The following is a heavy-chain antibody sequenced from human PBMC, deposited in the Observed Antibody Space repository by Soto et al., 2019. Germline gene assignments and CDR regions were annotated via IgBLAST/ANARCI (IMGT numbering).Heavy chain of an antibody. CDR3: ARDQSPSSGWPGMDV. D-gene: IGHD6-19*01. Sequence: ASVKVSCKASGYTFTDYYMHWVRQAPGQGLEWMGWINPNSGGTNYAQKFQGRVTMTRDTSISTDYMELNRLRSDDTAVYYCARDQSPSSGWPGMDVWGQGTRVTVSS. V-gene: IGHV1-2*02. CDR1: GYTFTDYY. J-gene: IGHJ6*02. CDR2: INPNSGGT.